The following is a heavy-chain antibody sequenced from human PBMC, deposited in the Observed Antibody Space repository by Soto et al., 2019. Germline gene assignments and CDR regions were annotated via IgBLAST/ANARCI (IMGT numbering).Heavy chain of an antibody. CDR2: IYHSGST. CDR3: ARVAVSGTRFDY. D-gene: IGHD6-19*01. V-gene: IGHV4-4*01. Sequence: LSLTCAVSGGSISSNNWWSWGRQPPGKGLEWIGEIYHSGSTNYNPSLKSRVTISVDKSKNQFSLKLSSMTAADTAVYFCARVAVSGTRFDYWGQGTLVTVSS. J-gene: IGHJ4*02. CDR1: GGSISSNNW.